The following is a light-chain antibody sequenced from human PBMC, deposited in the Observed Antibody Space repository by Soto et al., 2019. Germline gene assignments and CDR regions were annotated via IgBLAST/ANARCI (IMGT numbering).Light chain of an antibody. CDR3: QQSYSTPLT. V-gene: IGKV1-39*01. CDR1: QSISSY. J-gene: IGKJ4*01. CDR2: AAS. Sequence: DIQMTQSPSSLSASVGDRVTITCRASQSISSYLNWYQQKPGKAPKLLIYAASSLQSGVPSRFSGSGPEADFTLTISSLQPEDFATYYCQQSYSTPLTFGGGTKVDIK.